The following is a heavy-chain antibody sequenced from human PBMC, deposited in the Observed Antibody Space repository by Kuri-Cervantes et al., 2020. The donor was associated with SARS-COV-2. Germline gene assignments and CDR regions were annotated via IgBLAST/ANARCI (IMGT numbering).Heavy chain of an antibody. CDR3: AKDVAAGTRAPPEYFQH. CDR1: GFTLTSYA. J-gene: IGHJ1*01. CDR2: ISGGGGST. D-gene: IGHD6-13*01. Sequence: GESLKISCATSGFTLTSYAMSWVRQAPGKGLEWVSTISGGGGSTYYADSVEGRFTISRDSSKNTLYLQMNSLRAEDTAVYYCAKDVAAGTRAPPEYFQHWGQGTLVTVSS. V-gene: IGHV3-23*01.